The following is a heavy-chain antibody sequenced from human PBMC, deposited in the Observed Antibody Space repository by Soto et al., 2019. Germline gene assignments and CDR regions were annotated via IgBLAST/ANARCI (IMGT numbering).Heavy chain of an antibody. D-gene: IGHD3-22*01. CDR2: INYSGST. V-gene: IGHV4-30-4*01. J-gene: IGHJ5*02. CDR1: GDSVSNVDYY. Sequence: QVQLQESGPGLVQPSQILSLTCTVSGDSVSNVDYYWSWIRQPPGKGLEWIGYINYSGSTYYNPSLESRVFITVGTSKNQIYLKLSSVTAADTAVYYCASVFTLTYNWFDPWGQGALVTVSS. CDR3: ASVFTLTYNWFDP.